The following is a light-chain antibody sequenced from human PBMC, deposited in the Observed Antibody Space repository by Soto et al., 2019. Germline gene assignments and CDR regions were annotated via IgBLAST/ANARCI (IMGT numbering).Light chain of an antibody. CDR1: SIDVGAYNA. V-gene: IGLV2-14*03. CDR3: SSYTPSGTYV. Sequence: QSVVTRPASVSGSPGQSIAISCTGTSIDVGAYNAVSWYQHHPGKAPKLMIYDVSNRPSGVSDRFSGCKSGNTASLTISGLRPEDEADYYCSSYTPSGTYVFGTGTKVTVL. CDR2: DVS. J-gene: IGLJ1*01.